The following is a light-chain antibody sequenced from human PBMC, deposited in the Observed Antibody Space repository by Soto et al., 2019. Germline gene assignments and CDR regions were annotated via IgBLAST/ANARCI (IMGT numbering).Light chain of an antibody. Sequence: QSVLTQPPSASGTPGQRVSISCSGSSSNVGSKYVYWYQQLPGTAPKLLIYRNNQRPSGVPDRFSGSKSGTSASLAISGLRSEDEADYYCAAWDDSLSGVMFGGGTKLTVL. CDR2: RNN. CDR1: SSNVGSKY. J-gene: IGLJ3*02. V-gene: IGLV1-47*01. CDR3: AAWDDSLSGVM.